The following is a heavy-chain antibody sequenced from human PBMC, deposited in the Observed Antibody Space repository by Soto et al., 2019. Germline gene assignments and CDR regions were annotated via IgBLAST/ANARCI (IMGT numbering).Heavy chain of an antibody. CDR3: ARRLYYDSSGFEGGGMDV. D-gene: IGHD3-22*01. V-gene: IGHV4-39*01. J-gene: IGHJ6*02. CDR1: GGSISSSSYY. CDR2: IYYSGST. Sequence: PSETLSLTCTVSGGSISSSSYYWGWIRQPPGKGLEWIGTIYYSGSTYYKPSLKSRITISVDTSKNQFSLKLNSVTAADTAVYYCARRLYYDSSGFEGGGMDVWGQGTTVTVSS.